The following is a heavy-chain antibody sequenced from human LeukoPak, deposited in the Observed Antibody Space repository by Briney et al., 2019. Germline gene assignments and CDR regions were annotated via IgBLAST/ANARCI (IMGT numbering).Heavy chain of an antibody. CDR3: APRLRDDFWSGPGGPFDY. J-gene: IGHJ4*02. V-gene: IGHV2-5*02. D-gene: IGHD3-3*01. Sequence: SGPTLVNPTQTLTLTCTFSGFSLSTSGVGVGWIRQPPGKALEWLALIYWDDDKRYSPSLKSRLTITKDTSKNQVVLTMTNMDPVDTATYYCAPRLRDDFWSGPGGPFDYWGQGTLVTVFS. CDR2: IYWDDDK. CDR1: GFSLSTSGVG.